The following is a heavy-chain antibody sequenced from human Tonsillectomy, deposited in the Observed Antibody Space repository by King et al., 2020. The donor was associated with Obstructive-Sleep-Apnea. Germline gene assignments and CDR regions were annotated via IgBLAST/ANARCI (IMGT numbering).Heavy chain of an antibody. D-gene: IGHD3-10*01. V-gene: IGHV1-46*01. Sequence: VQLVESRAEVKKPGASVKVSCKASGYTFTSYYMHWVRQAPGQGLEWMGIINPSGGSISYAQKFKGRVTMTRDTSTSTVYMELSSLRSEDTAVYYCARDGGSGSYSGWFDPWGQGTLVTVSS. CDR1: GYTFTSYY. CDR2: INPSGGSI. J-gene: IGHJ5*02. CDR3: ARDGGSGSYSGWFDP.